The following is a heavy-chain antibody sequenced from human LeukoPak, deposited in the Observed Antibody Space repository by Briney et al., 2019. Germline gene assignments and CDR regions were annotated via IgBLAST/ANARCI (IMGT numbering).Heavy chain of an antibody. CDR2: ISYDGSNK. CDR1: GFTFSSYA. V-gene: IGHV3-30-3*01. CDR3: ARGSPGRYSSSWYAAYYYYGIDV. Sequence: GRSLRLSCAASGFTFSSYAMHWVRQAPGKGLEWVAVISYDGSNKYYADSVKGRFTISRDNSKNTLYLQMNSLRAEDTAVYYCARGSPGRYSSSWYAAYYYYGIDVWGQGTTVTVSS. J-gene: IGHJ6*02. D-gene: IGHD6-13*01.